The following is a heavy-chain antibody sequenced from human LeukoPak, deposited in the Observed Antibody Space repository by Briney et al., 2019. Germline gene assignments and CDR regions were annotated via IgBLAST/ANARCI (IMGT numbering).Heavy chain of an antibody. CDR3: AKDGRSTSPGY. V-gene: IGHV3-23*01. D-gene: IGHD2-2*01. J-gene: IGHJ4*02. Sequence: GGSLRLSCAASGFIFSSSAMSWVRQAPGKGLEWVSSISGGGGSTYYADSVKGRFTISRDNSKNTLYLQMNSLRAEDTAVYYCAKDGRSTSPGYWGQGTLVTVST. CDR2: ISGGGGST. CDR1: GFIFSSSA.